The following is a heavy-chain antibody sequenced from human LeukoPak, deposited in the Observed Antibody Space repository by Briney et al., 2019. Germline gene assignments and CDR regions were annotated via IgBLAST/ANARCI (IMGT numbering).Heavy chain of an antibody. CDR3: ARAAVRVTTFDY. J-gene: IGHJ4*02. CDR1: GYTFTGYY. V-gene: IGHV1-2*02. Sequence: GASVKVSCKASGYTFTGYYMHWVRQAPGQGLEWMGWVNPNSGGTNYAQKFRGRVTMTRDTSISTAYMELSRLRSDDTAVYYCARAAVRVTTFDYWGQGTLVTVSS. CDR2: VNPNSGGT. D-gene: IGHD4-17*01.